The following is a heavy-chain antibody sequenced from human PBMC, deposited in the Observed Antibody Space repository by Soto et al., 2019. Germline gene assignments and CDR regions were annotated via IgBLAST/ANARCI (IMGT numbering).Heavy chain of an antibody. Sequence: VQLVESGGGVVQPGRSLRLSCAASGFTFSSYGMHWVRQAPGKGLEWVAVIWYDGSNKYYADSVKGRFTISRDNSKNTLYLQMNSLRAEDTAVYYCARCGERITMVRGTNYYYYGMDVWGQGTTVTVSS. CDR1: GFTFSSYG. D-gene: IGHD3-10*01. CDR2: IWYDGSNK. CDR3: ARCGERITMVRGTNYYYYGMDV. J-gene: IGHJ6*02. V-gene: IGHV3-33*01.